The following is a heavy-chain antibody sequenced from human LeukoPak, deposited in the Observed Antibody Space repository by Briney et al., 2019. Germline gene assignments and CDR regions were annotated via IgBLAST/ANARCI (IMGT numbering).Heavy chain of an antibody. CDR2: IKQDGSEK. CDR1: GFTFTTFR. Sequence: GGSLRLSCAASGFTFTTFRMSWVRQAPGKGLEWVANIKQDGSEKYYVDSVKGRFTISRDNAKNSLYLQMNSLRAEDTAVYYCARVFRPSLTVFIIRGAFDIWGQGTMVTVSS. D-gene: IGHD3-3*01. CDR3: ARVFRPSLTVFIIRGAFDI. J-gene: IGHJ3*02. V-gene: IGHV3-7*01.